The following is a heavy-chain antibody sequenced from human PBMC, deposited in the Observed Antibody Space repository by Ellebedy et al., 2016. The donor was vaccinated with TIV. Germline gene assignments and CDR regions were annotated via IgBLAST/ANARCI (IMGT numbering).Heavy chain of an antibody. CDR3: AREGDTAMVHGMDV. V-gene: IGHV3-74*01. J-gene: IGHJ6*02. D-gene: IGHD5-18*01. CDR2: INRDGSSA. CDR1: EFTFSNHW. Sequence: GESLKISCAASEFTFSNHWMHWVRQAPGKGLVWVSRINRDGSSANYADSVKGRFTISRDNAKNSLYLQMNSLRAEDTAVHYCAREGDTAMVHGMDVWGQGTTVTVSS.